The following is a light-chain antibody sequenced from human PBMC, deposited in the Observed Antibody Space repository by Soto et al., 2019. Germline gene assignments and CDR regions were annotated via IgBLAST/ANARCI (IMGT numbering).Light chain of an antibody. CDR1: QSVTKS. CDR3: QQYSNSPLT. CDR2: GAS. J-gene: IGKJ1*01. Sequence: LSQYPRTPCLSPAGGPTLSCRASQSVTKSLAWYQQKPGQAPRLLIYGASSRATGIQDRFSGSGSGTDFSLTISRVEREDFAVDYCQQYSNSPLTFGQGTKVDIK. V-gene: IGKV3-20*01.